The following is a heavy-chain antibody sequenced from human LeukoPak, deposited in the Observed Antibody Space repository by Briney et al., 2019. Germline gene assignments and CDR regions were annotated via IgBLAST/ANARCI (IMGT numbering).Heavy chain of an antibody. J-gene: IGHJ4*02. CDR2: IYYSGST. CDR1: GGSISSHY. V-gene: IGHV4-59*11. Sequence: SETLSLTCTVSGGSISSHYWSWIRQPPGKGLEWIGYIYYSGSTNYNPSLKSRVTISVDTSKNQFSLKLSSVTAADTAVYYCARDLSDYWGQGTLVTVSS. CDR3: ARDLSDY.